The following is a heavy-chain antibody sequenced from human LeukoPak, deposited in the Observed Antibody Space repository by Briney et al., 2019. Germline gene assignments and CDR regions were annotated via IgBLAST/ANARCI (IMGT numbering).Heavy chain of an antibody. CDR2: ISYDGSNK. D-gene: IGHD3-22*01. J-gene: IGHJ4*02. CDR1: GFTFSSYA. V-gene: IGHV3-30*14. CDR3: ARSSGFYSHFDY. Sequence: GGSLRLSCAASGFTFSSYAMHWVRQAPGKGLEWVAVISYDGSNKYYADSVKGRFTISRDNSKNTLYLQMNSLRAEDTAMYYCARSSGFYSHFDYWGQGTLVTVSS.